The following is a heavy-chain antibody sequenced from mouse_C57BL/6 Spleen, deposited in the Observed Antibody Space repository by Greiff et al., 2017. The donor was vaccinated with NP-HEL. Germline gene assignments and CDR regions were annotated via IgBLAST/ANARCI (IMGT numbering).Heavy chain of an antibody. CDR1: GFTFTDYY. Sequence: EVHLVESEGGLVQPGSSMKLSCTASGFTFTDYYMAWVRQVPEKGLEWVANINYDGSSTYYLDSLKSRFIISRDNAKNILYLQMSSLKSEDTATYYCARDRELGRVYWYFDVWGTGTTVTVSS. CDR2: INYDGSST. CDR3: ARDRELGRVYWYFDV. J-gene: IGHJ1*03. D-gene: IGHD4-1*01. V-gene: IGHV5-16*01.